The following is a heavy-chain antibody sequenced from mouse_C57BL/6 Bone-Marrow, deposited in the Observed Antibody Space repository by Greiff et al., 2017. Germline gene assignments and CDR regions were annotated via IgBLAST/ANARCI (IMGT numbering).Heavy chain of an antibody. Sequence: VQLQQSGAELVRPGASVKLSCTASGFNIKDDYMHWVKQRPEQGLEWIGWIDPENGDTEYASKFQGKATITADTSSNTAYLQLSSLTSEDTAVYYCTTAGDYDGSSAYFDYWGQGTTLTVSS. V-gene: IGHV14-4*01. CDR2: IDPENGDT. D-gene: IGHD1-1*01. CDR3: TTAGDYDGSSAYFDY. CDR1: GFNIKDDY. J-gene: IGHJ2*01.